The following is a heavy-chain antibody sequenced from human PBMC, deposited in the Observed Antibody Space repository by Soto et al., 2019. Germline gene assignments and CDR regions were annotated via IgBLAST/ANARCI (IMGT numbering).Heavy chain of an antibody. CDR2: INHSGNT. J-gene: IGHJ1*01. CDR1: GGSLSGYY. V-gene: IGHV4-34*01. D-gene: IGHD1-26*01. CDR3: ARHHVRGRTIAGAAEF. Sequence: PSETLSLTCADYGGSLSGYYWSWIRQPPGKALEWLGEINHSGNTNYNPSLKSRVTISVDTSKNQLFLNLSSVTAADTAMYYCARHHVRGRTIAGAAEFWGQGTLVTVSS.